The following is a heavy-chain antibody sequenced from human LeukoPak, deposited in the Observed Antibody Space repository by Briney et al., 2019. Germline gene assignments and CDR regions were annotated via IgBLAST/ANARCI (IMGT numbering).Heavy chain of an antibody. CDR1: GFSFSSYN. D-gene: IGHD3-16*01. CDR2: ISRSASNI. CDR3: ARDPEGFGATYFDY. V-gene: IGHV3-21*01. Sequence: GGSLRLSCVASGFSFSSYNMNWVRQAPGKGLEWVSSISRSASNIYYADSVKGRFTISRDNAKNSFYLQMNSLRAEDTAVFYCARDPEGFGATYFDYWGQGTLVTVSS. J-gene: IGHJ4*01.